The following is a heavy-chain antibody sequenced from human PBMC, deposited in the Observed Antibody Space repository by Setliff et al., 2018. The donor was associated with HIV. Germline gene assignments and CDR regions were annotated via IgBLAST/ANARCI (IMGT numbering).Heavy chain of an antibody. J-gene: IGHJ4*02. D-gene: IGHD6-19*01. V-gene: IGHV4-59*08. CDR1: GYSISNGSY. CDR2: IYSNGGT. Sequence: SETLSLTCNVSGYSISNGSYWGWIRQPPGKGLEYIGYIYSNGGTNYNPSLKSRVTISVDTSKNQFSLKLSSVTAADTAVYYCARFTSGWYGQYWGQGTLVTVSS. CDR3: ARFTSGWYGQY.